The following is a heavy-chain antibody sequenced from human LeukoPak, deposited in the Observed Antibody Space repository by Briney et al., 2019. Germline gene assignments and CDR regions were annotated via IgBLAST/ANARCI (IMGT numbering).Heavy chain of an antibody. CDR2: TSYDGSNK. Sequence: QAGGSLRLSCAASGFTFSSYALHWVRQAPGKGLDWVALTSYDGSNKYYADSVKGRFTISRNNAKNSLYLQMNSLRVEDTAVYYCAREAPADDILTGYYQDAYYYYYGMDVWGQGTTVTVSS. V-gene: IGHV3-30-3*01. J-gene: IGHJ6*02. D-gene: IGHD3-9*01. CDR3: AREAPADDILTGYYQDAYYYYYGMDV. CDR1: GFTFSSYA.